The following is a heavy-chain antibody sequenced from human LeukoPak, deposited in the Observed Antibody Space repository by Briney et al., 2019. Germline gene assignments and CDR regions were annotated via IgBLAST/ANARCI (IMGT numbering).Heavy chain of an antibody. D-gene: IGHD3-22*01. CDR3: ARDNKVVVGTHAFDI. CDR1: GFTFSSYE. CDR2: ISTSDTIL. J-gene: IGHJ3*02. V-gene: IGHV3-48*03. Sequence: GGSLRLSCAASGFTFSSYEMNWVRQAPGKGLEWVSFISTSDTILYYADSVKGRFTISRDNAKNSLYLQMNSLRAEDTAVYYCARDNKVVVGTHAFDIWGQGTMVTVSS.